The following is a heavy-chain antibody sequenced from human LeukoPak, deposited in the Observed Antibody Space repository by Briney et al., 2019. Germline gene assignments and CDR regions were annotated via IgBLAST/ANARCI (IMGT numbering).Heavy chain of an antibody. V-gene: IGHV3-7*01. CDR3: ARDFNYYDSSVNYFDY. CDR2: MKQDGSEK. J-gene: IGHJ4*02. D-gene: IGHD3-22*01. CDR1: GFTLSRYW. Sequence: GGSLRLSCAASGFTLSRYWMSWVRQAPGKGLEWVTNMKQDGSEKNYVDSVKGRFTISRDNAENSLHLQMNSLRAEDTAVYYCARDFNYYDSSVNYFDYWGQGTLVTVSS.